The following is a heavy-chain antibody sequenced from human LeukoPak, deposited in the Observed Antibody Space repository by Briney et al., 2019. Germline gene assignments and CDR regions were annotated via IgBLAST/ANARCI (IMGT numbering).Heavy chain of an antibody. CDR3: ARETGSGGECQFNN. CDR2: IKPDGSET. V-gene: IGHV3-7*01. J-gene: IGHJ4*02. D-gene: IGHD2-21*01. Sequence: VQPGGSLRLSCEASGFTFSTHWMSWVRQAPGKGLEWVANIKPDGSETYYVGSVRGRFTISRDNAKNSLFLQMNSLRDEDTAVYYCARETGSGGECQFNNWGQGTLVTVSS. CDR1: GFTFSTHW.